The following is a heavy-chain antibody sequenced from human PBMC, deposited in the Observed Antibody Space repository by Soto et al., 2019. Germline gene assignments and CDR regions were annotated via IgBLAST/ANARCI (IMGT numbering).Heavy chain of an antibody. V-gene: IGHV3-53*01. CDR1: GFTVSSNY. Sequence: GGSLRLSCAASGFTVSSNYMSWVRQAPGKGLEWVSVIYSGGSTYYADSVKGRFTISRDNSKNTLYLQMNSLRAEDTAVYYCARDRHYYDSSGYLQGREYYYYYGMDVWGQGTTVTVSS. CDR3: ARDRHYYDSSGYLQGREYYYYYGMDV. D-gene: IGHD3-22*01. CDR2: IYSGGST. J-gene: IGHJ6*02.